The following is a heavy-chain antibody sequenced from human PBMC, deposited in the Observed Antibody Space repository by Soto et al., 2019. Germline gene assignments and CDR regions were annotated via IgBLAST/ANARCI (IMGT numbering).Heavy chain of an antibody. V-gene: IGHV3-48*01. D-gene: IGHD3-22*01. CDR3: AKAPLDYYDSSGYYERYYFDY. J-gene: IGHJ4*02. CDR2: ISSSSSTT. CDR1: GFTFSSYS. Sequence: GGSLRLSCAASGFTFSSYSMNWVRQAPGKGLEWVSYISSSSSTTYYADSVKGRFTISRDNSKNTLYLQMNSLRAEDTAVYYCAKAPLDYYDSSGYYERYYFDYWGRGTLVTVSS.